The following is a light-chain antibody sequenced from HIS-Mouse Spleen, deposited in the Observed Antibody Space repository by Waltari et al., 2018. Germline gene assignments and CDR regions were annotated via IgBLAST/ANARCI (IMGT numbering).Light chain of an antibody. CDR3: YSTDSSGNHRV. CDR2: EER. CDR1: ALPKKY. V-gene: IGLV3-10*01. J-gene: IGLJ2*01. Sequence: SYELTQPPSGSVSPGQTARITCSGDALPKKYAYWYQQKSGQAPVLVIYEERKRPSGIPGRFSGSSSGTMATFTISGAQVEDEADYYCYSTDSSGNHRVFGGGTKLTVL.